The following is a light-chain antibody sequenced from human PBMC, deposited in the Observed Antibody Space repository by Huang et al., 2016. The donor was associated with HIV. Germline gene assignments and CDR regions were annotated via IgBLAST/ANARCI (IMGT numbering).Light chain of an antibody. CDR2: DAA. J-gene: IGKJ1*01. V-gene: IGKV3-20*01. CDR1: QSLDKGF. CDR3: HHYGATQWA. Sequence: ELVLTQSPGTLSSSPGGAAVISCRASQSLDKGFLAWYLQKPGQAPELLIFDAAKRTSDIPDRFVGRGSGTDFSLTINGLDPEDFAFYFCHHYGATQWAFGRGTRVEMK.